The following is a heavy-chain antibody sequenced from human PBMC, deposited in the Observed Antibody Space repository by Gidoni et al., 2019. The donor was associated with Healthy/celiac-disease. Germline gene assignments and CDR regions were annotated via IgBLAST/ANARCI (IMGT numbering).Heavy chain of an antibody. CDR1: GGTFSSYA. D-gene: IGHD6-25*01. Sequence: QVQLVQSGAEVKKPGSSVKVSCKASGGTFSSYAISWVRQAPGQGLEWMGGIIPSFGTANYAQKFQGRVTITADESTSTAYMELSSLRSEDTAVYYCASPRSERAASWYYGMDVWGQGTTVTVSS. CDR2: IIPSFGTA. CDR3: ASPRSERAASWYYGMDV. J-gene: IGHJ6*02. V-gene: IGHV1-69*01.